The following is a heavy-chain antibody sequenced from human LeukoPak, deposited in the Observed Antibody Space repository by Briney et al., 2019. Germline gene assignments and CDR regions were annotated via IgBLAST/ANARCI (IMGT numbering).Heavy chain of an antibody. J-gene: IGHJ6*04. V-gene: IGHV1-69*06. CDR1: GGTFSSYA. CDR3: ARDCSGGSCADYYGMDV. CDR2: IIPIFGTA. Sequence: SVKVSCKASGGTFSSYAISWVRQAPGQGLEWMGGIIPIFGTANYAQKFQGRVTITAVKSTSTAYMELSSLRSEDTAVYYCARDCSGGSCADYYGMDVWGKGTTVTVSS. D-gene: IGHD2-15*01.